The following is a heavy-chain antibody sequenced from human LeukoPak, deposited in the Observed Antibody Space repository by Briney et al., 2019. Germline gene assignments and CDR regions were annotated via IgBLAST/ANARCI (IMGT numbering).Heavy chain of an antibody. V-gene: IGHV3-7*01. Sequence: GGSLRLSCAASGFTFSSYWMSWVRQAPGKGLEWVANIKQDGSEKYYVDSVKGRFTISRDNAKNSLYLQMNSLRAEDTAVYYCARTSSSWSYNWFDPWGQGTLVTVSS. CDR1: GFTFSSYW. D-gene: IGHD6-13*01. J-gene: IGHJ5*02. CDR3: ARTSSSWSYNWFDP. CDR2: IKQDGSEK.